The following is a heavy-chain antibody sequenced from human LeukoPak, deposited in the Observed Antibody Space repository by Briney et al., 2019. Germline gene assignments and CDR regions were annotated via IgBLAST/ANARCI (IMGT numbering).Heavy chain of an antibody. V-gene: IGHV3-74*01. D-gene: IGHD2-15*01. CDR1: GITFSSYW. CDR2: INTQGTYT. Sequence: GGSLRLSCAVSGITFSSYWMHWVRQDPGRGLLWVSRINTQGTYTKYADSVKGRFTISRDNAKNTLYLQMSSLRADDTAVYYCVIDLGDYNDFWGQGTLVSVSS. J-gene: IGHJ4*02. CDR3: VIDLGDYNDF.